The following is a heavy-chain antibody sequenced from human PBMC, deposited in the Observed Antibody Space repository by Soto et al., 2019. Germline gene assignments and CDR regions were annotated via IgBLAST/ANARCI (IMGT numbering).Heavy chain of an antibody. V-gene: IGHV4-4*02. Sequence: PSETLSLTCAVSGGSISISNWWSWVRQTPGKGLEWIGQIHHSGSTNYSPSLTSRVTISVDKSKNQFSLKMNSVTAADTAVYYCARGGYCSGGSCYRRTYYYYGMDVWGQGTTVTVSS. CDR2: IHHSGST. J-gene: IGHJ6*02. CDR3: ARGGYCSGGSCYRRTYYYYGMDV. CDR1: GGSISISNW. D-gene: IGHD2-15*01.